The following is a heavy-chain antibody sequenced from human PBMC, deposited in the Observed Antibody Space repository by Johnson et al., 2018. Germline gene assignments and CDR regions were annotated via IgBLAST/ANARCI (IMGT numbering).Heavy chain of an antibody. J-gene: IGHJ3*02. V-gene: IGHV3-48*02. CDR3: VRDQYYAFDI. CDR2: ITPGSGAI. Sequence: QLVESGGGLVQPGGSLRLSCAASGFTFNTYSMNWVRQAPGKGLEWVSYITPGSGAIFYADSVKGRFTISRDNAKDSLYLQMNSRGDEDTAVYYCVRDQYYAFDIWGQGTMVTVSS. D-gene: IGHD3-10*01. CDR1: GFTFNTYS.